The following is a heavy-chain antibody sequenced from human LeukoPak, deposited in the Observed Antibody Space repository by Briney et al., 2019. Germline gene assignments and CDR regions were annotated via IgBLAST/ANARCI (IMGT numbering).Heavy chain of an antibody. D-gene: IGHD3-16*01. Sequence: ASVKVSCKASGYTFTGFGVTWVRQAPGQGLEWVATISVHNGNTIYAQKLQGRVTLTTDTSTSTAFMDLRSLRSDDTAVYYCARGRHDGDHWGQGTLVIVSS. CDR1: GYTFTGFG. J-gene: IGHJ4*02. CDR3: ARGRHDGDH. V-gene: IGHV1-18*01. CDR2: ISVHNGNT.